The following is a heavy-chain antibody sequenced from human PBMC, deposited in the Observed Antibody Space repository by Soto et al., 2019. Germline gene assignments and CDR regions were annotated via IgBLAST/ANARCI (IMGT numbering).Heavy chain of an antibody. CDR1: GGSFSGYY. V-gene: IGHV4-34*01. Sequence: PSETLSLTCAVYGGSFSGYYWSWIRQPPGKGLEWIGEINHSGSTNYNPSLKSRVTISVDTSKNQFSLKLSSVTAADTAVYYCARVGSSSWYQPVGFDPWGQGTLVTVSS. D-gene: IGHD6-13*01. CDR2: INHSGST. J-gene: IGHJ5*02. CDR3: ARVGSSSWYQPVGFDP.